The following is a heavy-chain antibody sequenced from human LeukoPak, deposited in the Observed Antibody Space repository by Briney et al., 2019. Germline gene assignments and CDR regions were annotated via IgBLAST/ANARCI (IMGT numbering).Heavy chain of an antibody. Sequence: ASVKVSCKASGYTFTGYYMHWVRQAPRQELEWMGWINPNSGGTNYAQQVQDRIAMTRDTSISTAYMELSRLRSDDTDVYYCARGRPPPTYYDILSVNSDLDYWGQGTLVSVCS. V-gene: IGHV1-2*02. D-gene: IGHD3-9*01. J-gene: IGHJ4*02. CDR3: ARGRPPPTYYDILSVNSDLDY. CDR2: INPNSGGT. CDR1: GYTFTGYY.